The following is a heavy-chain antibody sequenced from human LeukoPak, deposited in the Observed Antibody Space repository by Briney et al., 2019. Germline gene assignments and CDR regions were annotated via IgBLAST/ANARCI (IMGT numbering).Heavy chain of an antibody. CDR2: TQPDGSAQ. Sequence: GGSLRLSCAASGFSLSRYWMSWVRQAPGKGLEWVASTQPDGSAQYYVDSVRGRFTISRNNAKNSLYLQMNSLRAADTAMYYCLRHHDHWGQGTLVTVSS. V-gene: IGHV3-7*01. D-gene: IGHD3-3*01. CDR3: LRHHDH. CDR1: GFSLSRYW. J-gene: IGHJ4*02.